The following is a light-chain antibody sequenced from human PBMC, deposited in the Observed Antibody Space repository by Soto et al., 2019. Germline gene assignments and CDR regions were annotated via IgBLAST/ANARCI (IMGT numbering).Light chain of an antibody. CDR2: WAS. CDR3: HQYYSTPYT. Sequence: DIVMTQSPDSLAVSLGERATINCKSSQSVLYSSNNKNYLAWYQQKPGQPPKLLIYWASTRESGVPDRFSGSGSRTEFTRTSSSLQAEDVALYSCHQYYSTPYTFGQGTKLEIK. J-gene: IGKJ2*01. CDR1: QSVLYSSNNKNY. V-gene: IGKV4-1*01.